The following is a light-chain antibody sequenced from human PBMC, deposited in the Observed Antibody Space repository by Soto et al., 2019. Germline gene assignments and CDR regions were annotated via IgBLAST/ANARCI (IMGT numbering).Light chain of an antibody. CDR2: GAF. Sequence: EIVLTQSPGTLSLSPGEKATLSCRASQSVSNNYLAWYQQKPGQAPRLHLYGAFSRATGIPDRFSGNGSGKDFTLAISRLEPADFALYYCQPQLPWPTWTFGRGTKVEI. CDR3: QPQLPWPTWT. V-gene: IGKV3-20*01. J-gene: IGKJ1*01. CDR1: QSVSNNY.